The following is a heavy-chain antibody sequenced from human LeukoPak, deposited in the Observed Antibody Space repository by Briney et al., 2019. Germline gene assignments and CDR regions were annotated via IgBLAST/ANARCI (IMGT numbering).Heavy chain of an antibody. D-gene: IGHD6-6*01. CDR3: ARDRGTTSSAGYDN. Sequence: PGSSLRLSCAASGFTFRNFGMHWVRQAPGKGLEWVEIIWYDGSDKYYADSVKGRFTVSRDNSKNILHLQVNSLRAEDTAVYYCARDRGTTSSAGYDNWGQGALVTVSS. V-gene: IGHV3-33*01. CDR2: IWYDGSDK. J-gene: IGHJ4*02. CDR1: GFTFRNFG.